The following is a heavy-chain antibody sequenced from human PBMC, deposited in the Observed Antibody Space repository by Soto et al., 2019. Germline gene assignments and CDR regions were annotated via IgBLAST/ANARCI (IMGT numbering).Heavy chain of an antibody. CDR1: GFTFSSYA. J-gene: IGHJ4*02. Sequence: PGGSLRLSCAASGFTFSSYAIHWVRQAPGKGLDWVAVISYEGSNKYYADSVKGRFTVSRDNSKNTLYLQLNSLRAEDTAVYYCAREFLAGARSYWGRGTLVTVSS. CDR2: ISYEGSNK. V-gene: IGHV3-30-3*01. CDR3: AREFLAGARSY. D-gene: IGHD1-26*01.